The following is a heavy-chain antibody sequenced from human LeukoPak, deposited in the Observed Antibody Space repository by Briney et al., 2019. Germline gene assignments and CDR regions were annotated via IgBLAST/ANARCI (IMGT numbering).Heavy chain of an antibody. V-gene: IGHV1-46*01. CDR1: GYTFTSYY. CDR2: INPSGGST. Sequence: ASVKVSCKASGYTFTSYYMHWVRQAPGQGLEWMGIINPSGGSTSYAQKFQGRVTMTRDTSTSTVYMELSSLRSEDTAAYYCARDAIQLWTHCGMDVWGQGTTVTVSS. D-gene: IGHD5-18*01. CDR3: ARDAIQLWTHCGMDV. J-gene: IGHJ6*02.